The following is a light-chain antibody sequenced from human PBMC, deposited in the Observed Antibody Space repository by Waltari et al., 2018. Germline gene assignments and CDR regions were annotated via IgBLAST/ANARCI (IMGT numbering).Light chain of an antibody. CDR3: QHYVSLPVT. CDR2: GTS. Sequence: EIVLTQSPGTLSLSQGERATLSCRARQRIGRSLAWYQQKPGQPPRLLIYGTSNRATSIPDRFSGGGSATDFSLTISRLEPEDVAMYYCQHYVSLPVTFGQGTKVEIK. CDR1: QRIGRS. J-gene: IGKJ1*01. V-gene: IGKV3-20*01.